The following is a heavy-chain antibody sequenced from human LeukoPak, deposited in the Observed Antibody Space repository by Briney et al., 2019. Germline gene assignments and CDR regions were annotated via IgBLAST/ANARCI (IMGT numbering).Heavy chain of an antibody. CDR3: YVTPSQYGVDY. CDR2: IRNDGSNE. CDR1: GFTVSSTY. D-gene: IGHD3-10*01. V-gene: IGHV3-30*02. Sequence: PGGSLRLSCAASGFTVSSTYMSWVRQAPGRGLEWVAFIRNDGSNEPYADSVKGRFTISRDNAKNTLYLQMNSLRTEDTAVYYCYVTPSQYGVDYWGQGTLVTVSS. J-gene: IGHJ4*02.